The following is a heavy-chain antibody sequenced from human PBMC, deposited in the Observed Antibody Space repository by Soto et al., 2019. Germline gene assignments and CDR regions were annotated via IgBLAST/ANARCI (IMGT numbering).Heavy chain of an antibody. CDR2: IGASGGST. D-gene: IGHD2-15*01. CDR1: GFNFNNNG. CDR3: ARDRGYCSGGSCYWCFDL. J-gene: IGHJ2*01. V-gene: IGHV3-23*01. Sequence: EVQLLDSGGGLVQPGGPRRLSCAASGFNFNNNGMSWFRQAQGKGREWVSTIGASGGSTYNADSVKGRFTISRDNSKNTMYVQMNSLRAEDTAVYYCARDRGYCSGGSCYWCFDLWGRGTLVTVSS.